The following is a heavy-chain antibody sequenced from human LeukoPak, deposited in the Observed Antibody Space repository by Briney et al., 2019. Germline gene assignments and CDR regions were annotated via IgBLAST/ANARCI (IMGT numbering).Heavy chain of an antibody. CDR2: ISWNSGSI. J-gene: IGHJ4*02. Sequence: GRSLRLSCAASGFTFDDYAMHWVRQAPGKGLEWVSGISWNSGSIGYADSVKGRFTISRDNAKNSLYLQMNSLRAEDAALYYCARDSRPQLVADHWGQGTLVTVSS. CDR1: GFTFDDYA. D-gene: IGHD6-13*01. CDR3: ARDSRPQLVADH. V-gene: IGHV3-9*01.